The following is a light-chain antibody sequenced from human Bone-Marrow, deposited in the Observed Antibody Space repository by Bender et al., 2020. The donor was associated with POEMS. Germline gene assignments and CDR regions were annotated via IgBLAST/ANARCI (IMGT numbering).Light chain of an antibody. CDR1: SSDVGTYNL. CDR3: SSYTSRDTVI. Sequence: QSALIQPASVSGSPGQSITLSCTGTSSDVGTYNLVSWYQQHPGKVPKLMIYEVSRRPSGVSNRFSGSKSDNTASLTISGLQAEDEATYSCSSYTSRDTVIFGGGTKVTVL. J-gene: IGLJ2*01. CDR2: EVS. V-gene: IGLV2-14*02.